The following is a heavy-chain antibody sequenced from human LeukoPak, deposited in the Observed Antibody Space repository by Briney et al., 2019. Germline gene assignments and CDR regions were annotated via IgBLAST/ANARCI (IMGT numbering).Heavy chain of an antibody. Sequence: GGSLRLSCAVSGLTFSDYAMSWFRQAPGKGLEWVSGITSGFTPLYADSVKGRFTVSRDNSKNTFHMQMHSLRADDTAVYFCAKDYSDSRVAYVFLEYWGQGTLVTVSS. V-gene: IGHV3-23*01. J-gene: IGHJ4*02. CDR3: AKDYSDSRVAYVFLEY. CDR2: ITSGFTP. D-gene: IGHD2-15*01. CDR1: GLTFSDYA.